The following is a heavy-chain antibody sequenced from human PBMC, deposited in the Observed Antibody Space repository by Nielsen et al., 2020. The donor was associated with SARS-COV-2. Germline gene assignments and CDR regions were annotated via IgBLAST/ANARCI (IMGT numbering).Heavy chain of an antibody. Sequence: WIRQPPGKGLEWVGRIKSKTDGGTTDYAAPVKGRFTISRDDSKNTLYLQMNSLRAEDTAVYYCARDTNYYDSSGYYYGDYYYYGMDVWGQGTTVTVSS. D-gene: IGHD3-22*01. CDR3: ARDTNYYDSSGYYYGDYYYYGMDV. V-gene: IGHV3-15*01. CDR2: IKSKTDGGTT. J-gene: IGHJ6*02.